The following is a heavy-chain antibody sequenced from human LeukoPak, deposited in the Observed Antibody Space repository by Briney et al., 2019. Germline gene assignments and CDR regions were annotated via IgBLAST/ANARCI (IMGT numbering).Heavy chain of an antibody. CDR2: IYYSGNT. D-gene: IGHD3-10*01. CDR3: ARIAAPGSYYYMDV. Sequence: PSETLSLTCTVSGGSISSSSYYWGWIRQPPGKGLEWIGSIYYSGNTYYNPSLKSRVTISVDTSKNQFSLKLSSVTAADTAVYYCARIAAPGSYYYMDVWGKGTTVTISS. CDR1: GGSISSSSYY. J-gene: IGHJ6*03. V-gene: IGHV4-39*01.